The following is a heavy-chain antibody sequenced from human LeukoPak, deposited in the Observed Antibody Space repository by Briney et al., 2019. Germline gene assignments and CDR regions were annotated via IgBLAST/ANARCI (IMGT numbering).Heavy chain of an antibody. J-gene: IGHJ4*02. CDR2: IRYDGSSK. CDR1: EFTFSNYG. D-gene: IGHD2-2*01. Sequence: PGGSLRLSCAASEFTFSNYGMHWVRQAPGKGLEWVAFIRYDGSSKYYADSVKGRFTISRDNSQNTLYLQMNSLRAEDTAVYYCASIGYCSSTSCQYDYWGQGTLVTVSS. CDR3: ASIGYCSSTSCQYDY. V-gene: IGHV3-30*02.